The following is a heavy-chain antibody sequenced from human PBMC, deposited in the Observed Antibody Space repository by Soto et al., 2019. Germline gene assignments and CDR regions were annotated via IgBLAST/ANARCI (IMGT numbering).Heavy chain of an antibody. V-gene: IGHV3-23*01. CDR3: AKGRFVVVVAAFYPFDY. CDR2: ISGSGGST. J-gene: IGHJ4*02. D-gene: IGHD2-15*01. Sequence: GGSLRLSCAASGFTFSSYAMSWVRQAPGKGLEWVSAISGSGGSTYYADSVKGRFTISRDNSKNTLYLQMNSLRAEDTAVYYCAKGRFVVVVAAFYPFDYWGQGTLVTVSS. CDR1: GFTFSSYA.